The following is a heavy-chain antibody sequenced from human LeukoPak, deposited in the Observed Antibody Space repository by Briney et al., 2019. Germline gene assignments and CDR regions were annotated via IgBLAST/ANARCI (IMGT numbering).Heavy chain of an antibody. Sequence: GGSMRLSCAASGFTFNSYWMNWVRQAPGKGLEWVANINLDGSEKYYVDSVKGRFTISRDNAKNSLYLQMNSLRAEDTAVYYCASSKGFDYWGQGTLVTVSS. CDR2: INLDGSEK. CDR1: GFTFNSYW. V-gene: IGHV3-7*01. CDR3: ASSKGFDY. J-gene: IGHJ4*02.